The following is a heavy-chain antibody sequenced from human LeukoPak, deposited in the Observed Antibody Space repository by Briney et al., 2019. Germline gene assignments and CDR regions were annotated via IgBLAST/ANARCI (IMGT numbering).Heavy chain of an antibody. V-gene: IGHV4-34*01. D-gene: IGHD3-3*01. Sequence: GSLRLSCAASGLTFSNAWMSWVRQAPGKGLEWIGEINHSGSTNYNPSLKSRVTISVDTSKNQFSLKLSSVTAADTAVYYCAKEDDFWSGSRFDPWGQGTLVTVSS. CDR2: INHSGST. CDR3: AKEDDFWSGSRFDP. J-gene: IGHJ5*02. CDR1: GLTFSNAW.